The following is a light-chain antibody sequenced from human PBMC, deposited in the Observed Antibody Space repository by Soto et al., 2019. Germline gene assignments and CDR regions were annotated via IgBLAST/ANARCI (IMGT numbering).Light chain of an antibody. CDR3: RQRSNWPPSIT. J-gene: IGKJ5*01. CDR1: QSVSIY. V-gene: IGKV3-11*01. CDR2: DAS. Sequence: EIVLTHYPATVSLSLTERATLSYRAIQSVSIYLSCYQQKPGQAPRLLIYDASNRATGIPARFSGSGSGTDFTLTISSLEPEDFAVYYCRQRSNWPPSITFGQGTRLEIK.